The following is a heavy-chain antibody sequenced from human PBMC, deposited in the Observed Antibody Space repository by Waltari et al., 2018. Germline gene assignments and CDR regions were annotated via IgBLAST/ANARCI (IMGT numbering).Heavy chain of an antibody. CDR1: GGSITTNRHY. D-gene: IGHD5-12*01. CDR2: ISYNGAT. J-gene: IGHJ3*01. CDR3: ATYIGASVGTAAFDV. Sequence: QLQLQESGPGLVKPSETLALTCSVSGGSITTNRHYWGWIRQPPGQGLEWIGTISYNGATYRSPSRRGRLTLSRDTTMNQLSLKLGSVTAADTAVYYCATYIGASVGTAAFDVWGQGTMVTVSS. V-gene: IGHV4-39*01.